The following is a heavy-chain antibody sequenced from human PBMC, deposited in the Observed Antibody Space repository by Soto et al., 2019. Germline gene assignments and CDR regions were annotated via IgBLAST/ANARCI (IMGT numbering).Heavy chain of an antibody. CDR2: IYYSGST. CDR3: ARGNGIQLWLFRY. Sequence: SETLSLTCTVSGGSVSSGSYYWSWIRQPPGKGLEWIGYIYYSGSTNYNPSLKSRVTISVDTSKNQFSLKLSSVTAADTAVYYCARGNGIQLWLFRYWGQGTLVTVSS. J-gene: IGHJ4*02. V-gene: IGHV4-61*01. CDR1: GGSVSSGSYY. D-gene: IGHD5-18*01.